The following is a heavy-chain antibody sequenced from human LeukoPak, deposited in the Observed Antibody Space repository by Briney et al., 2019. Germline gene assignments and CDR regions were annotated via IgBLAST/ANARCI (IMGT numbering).Heavy chain of an antibody. J-gene: IGHJ4*02. V-gene: IGHV3-30*04. CDR1: GFTFSSYS. CDR2: ISDDGSNE. CDR3: ARDHQVSYFDL. D-gene: IGHD6-6*01. Sequence: PGGSLRLSCAASGFTFSSYSMHWVRQAPGKGLEWVALISDDGSNEQFADSVKGRLTVSRDSSKNTVYLQMNSLRAEDTAMYYCARDHQVSYFDLWGQGTLVTVSS.